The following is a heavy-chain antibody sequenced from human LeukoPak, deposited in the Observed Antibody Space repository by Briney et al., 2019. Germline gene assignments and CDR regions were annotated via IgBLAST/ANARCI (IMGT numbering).Heavy chain of an antibody. CDR2: IFFRGTT. D-gene: IGHD3-10*01. Sequence: GSLRLSCAASGFTFSNYWMSWVRQAPGKGLEWLGSIFFRGTTYYNPSLKSRVTISVDTAKSQLFLSLRSVTAADAAVYYCARSGSYPPWALNWFDPWGPGTLVTVSS. V-gene: IGHV4-39*01. CDR3: ARSGSYPPWALNWFDP. CDR1: GFTFSNYW. J-gene: IGHJ5*02.